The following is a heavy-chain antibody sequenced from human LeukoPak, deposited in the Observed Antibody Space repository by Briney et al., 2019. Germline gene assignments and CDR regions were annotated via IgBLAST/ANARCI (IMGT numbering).Heavy chain of an antibody. J-gene: IGHJ4*02. Sequence: GGSLRLSCAASGFTFSSYSMNWARQAPGKGLEWVSYITYGSSIIYYADSVKGRFTISRDNAKNSLYLQMNSLSAEDTAVYYCARPSFTQGSYFDGWGQGTLVTVSS. CDR3: ARPSFTQGSYFDG. CDR2: ITYGSSII. D-gene: IGHD2-15*01. CDR1: GFTFSSYS. V-gene: IGHV3-48*01.